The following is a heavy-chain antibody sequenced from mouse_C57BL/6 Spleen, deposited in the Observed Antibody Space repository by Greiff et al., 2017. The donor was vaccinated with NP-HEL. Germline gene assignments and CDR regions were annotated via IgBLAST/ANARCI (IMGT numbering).Heavy chain of an antibody. CDR2: IYPGDGDT. CDR3: AGFTAYYFDY. V-gene: IGHV1-82*01. D-gene: IGHD1-1*01. Sequence: QVQLQQSGPELVKPGASVKISCKASGYAFSSSWMNWVKQRPGKGLEWIGRIYPGDGDTNYNGKFKGKATLTADKSSSTAYMQLSSLTSEDSAVYFCAGFTAYYFDYWGQGTTLTVSS. J-gene: IGHJ2*01. CDR1: GYAFSSSW.